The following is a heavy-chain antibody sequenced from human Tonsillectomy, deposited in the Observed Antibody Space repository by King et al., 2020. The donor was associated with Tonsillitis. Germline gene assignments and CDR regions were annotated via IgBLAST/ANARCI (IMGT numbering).Heavy chain of an antibody. Sequence: LQLQESGPGLVKPSETLSLTCTVSGGSISSSSYYWGWIRQPPGKGLEWIGSIYYSGSTYYNPSLKSRVTISVDTSKNQFSLKLSSVTAADTAVYYCARHAIGRVNDFWSGYANDAFDIWGQGTMVTVSS. CDR1: GGSISSSSYY. J-gene: IGHJ3*02. CDR3: ARHAIGRVNDFWSGYANDAFDI. D-gene: IGHD3-3*01. V-gene: IGHV4-39*01. CDR2: IYYSGST.